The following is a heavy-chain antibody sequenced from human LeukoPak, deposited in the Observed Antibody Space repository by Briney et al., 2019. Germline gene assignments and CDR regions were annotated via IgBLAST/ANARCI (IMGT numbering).Heavy chain of an antibody. D-gene: IGHD2-8*01. V-gene: IGHV3-23*01. CDR3: AKSIVLMVYAIDFFALDY. CDR1: GFTFSSYA. CDR2: ISGSGGST. Sequence: GGSLRLSCAASGFTFSSYAMSWVRQAPGKGLEWVSAISGSGGSTYYADSVKGRFTISRDNSKNTLYLQMNSLRAEDTAVYYCAKSIVLMVYAIDFFALDYWGQGTLVTVSS. J-gene: IGHJ4*02.